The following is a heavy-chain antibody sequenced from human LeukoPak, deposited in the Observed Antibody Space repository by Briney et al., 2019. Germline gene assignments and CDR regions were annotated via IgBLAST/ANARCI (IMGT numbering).Heavy chain of an antibody. CDR3: ARDFPAPIYYDSSGRTAFDI. CDR1: GGSISSYY. CDR2: IYTSGST. J-gene: IGHJ3*02. Sequence: SETLSLTCTVSGGSISSYYWSWIRQPAGKGLEWIGRIYTSGSTNYNPSLKSQVTMSVDTSKNQFSLKLSSVTAADTAVYYCARDFPAPIYYDSSGRTAFDIWGQGTMVTVSS. D-gene: IGHD3-22*01. V-gene: IGHV4-4*07.